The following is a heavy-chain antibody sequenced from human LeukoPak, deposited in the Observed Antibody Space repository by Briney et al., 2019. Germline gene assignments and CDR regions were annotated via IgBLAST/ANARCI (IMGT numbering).Heavy chain of an antibody. Sequence: PGGSLRLSCAASGFTFSSYAMSWVRQAPGKGLEWVSRLTASGAGMHYADSVKGRFTISRDNSKNTLYLQMDSLRTEDTAVYYCAKEFPSDYDYGDYERAVPFDFWGQGTLVTVSS. CDR2: LTASGAGM. CDR1: GFTFSSYA. CDR3: AKEFPSDYDYGDYERAVPFDF. J-gene: IGHJ5*01. V-gene: IGHV3-23*01. D-gene: IGHD4-17*01.